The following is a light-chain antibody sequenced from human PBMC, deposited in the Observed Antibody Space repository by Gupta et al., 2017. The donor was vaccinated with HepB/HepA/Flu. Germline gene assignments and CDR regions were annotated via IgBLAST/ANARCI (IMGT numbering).Light chain of an antibody. V-gene: IGLV1-40*01. Sequence: QSVLTQPPSVSGAPGQGVTISCTVSSSNIGAGYDVHWYQQLPGTAPKLLIYGNSNRPSGVPDRFSGSKSGTSASLAITGLQAEDEADYYCQSYDSSLSVVFGGGTKLTVL. CDR3: QSYDSSLSVV. CDR2: GNS. J-gene: IGLJ2*01. CDR1: SSNIGAGYD.